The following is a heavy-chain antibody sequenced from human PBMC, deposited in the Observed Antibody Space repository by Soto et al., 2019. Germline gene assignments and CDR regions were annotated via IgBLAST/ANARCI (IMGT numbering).Heavy chain of an antibody. J-gene: IGHJ4*02. CDR1: GGSVSSGSYY. V-gene: IGHV4-61*01. CDR3: ARGYRVGATEPFDY. D-gene: IGHD1-26*01. Sequence: SETLSLTCTVSGGSVSSGSYYWSWIRQPPGKGLEWIGYIYYSGSTNYNTSLKSRVTISVDTSKNQFSLKLSSVTAADTAVYYCARGYRVGATEPFDYWGQGTLVTVSS. CDR2: IYYSGST.